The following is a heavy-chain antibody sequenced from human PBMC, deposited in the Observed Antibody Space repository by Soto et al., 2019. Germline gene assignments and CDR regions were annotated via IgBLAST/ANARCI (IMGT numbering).Heavy chain of an antibody. CDR1: GFTFSSYS. CDR3: ARVGRLLWFVFDY. J-gene: IGHJ4*02. Sequence: GGSLRLSCAASGFTFSSYSMNWVRQAPGKGLEWVSYISSSSSTIYYADSVKGRFTISRDNAKNSLYLQMNSLRAEDTAVYYCARVGRLLWFVFDYWGQGTLVTVSS. D-gene: IGHD3-10*01. V-gene: IGHV3-48*04. CDR2: ISSSSSTI.